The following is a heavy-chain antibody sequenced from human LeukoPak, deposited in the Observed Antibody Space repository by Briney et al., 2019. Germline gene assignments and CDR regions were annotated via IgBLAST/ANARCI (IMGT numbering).Heavy chain of an antibody. CDR2: IYTSGST. CDR1: GGSISSGSYY. Sequence: PSETLSLTCTVSGGSISSGSYYWSWIRQPAGKGPEWIGRIYTSGSTNYNPSLKSRVTISVDTSKNQFSLKLSSVTAADTAVYYCARQFILTGYYSYYYYYGMDVWGQGTTVTVSS. J-gene: IGHJ6*02. CDR3: ARQFILTGYYSYYYYYGMDV. V-gene: IGHV4-61*02. D-gene: IGHD3-9*01.